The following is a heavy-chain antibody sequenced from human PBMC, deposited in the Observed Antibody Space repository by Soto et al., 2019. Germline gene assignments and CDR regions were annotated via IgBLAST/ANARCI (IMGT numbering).Heavy chain of an antibody. CDR3: AKDRYYDTPGWFDP. J-gene: IGHJ5*02. D-gene: IGHD3-22*01. CDR1: GFTFRDHA. V-gene: IGHV3-23*01. Sequence: GGSLRLSCVGSGFTFRDHAMRWVRQAPGRGLEWVSAISANGASIQYADSVKGRFSVSRDNAKNTVYLQMDNLRTEDSAVYYCAKDRYYDTPGWFDPWGQGSRVTVSS. CDR2: ISANGASI.